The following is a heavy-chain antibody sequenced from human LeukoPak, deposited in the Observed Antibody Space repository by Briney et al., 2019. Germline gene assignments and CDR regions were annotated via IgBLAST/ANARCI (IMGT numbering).Heavy chain of an antibody. CDR3: AKATTVVTPFDY. CDR2: ISYDGNYK. J-gene: IGHJ4*02. Sequence: PGRALRLSCTASGFIFSSYAMHWVRQAPGKGLEWVAVISYDGNYKYYADSVKGRFTISRDNSKNTLYLQMNSLRAEDTAVYYCAKATTVVTPFDYWGQGTLVTVSS. V-gene: IGHV3-30*18. CDR1: GFIFSSYA. D-gene: IGHD4-23*01.